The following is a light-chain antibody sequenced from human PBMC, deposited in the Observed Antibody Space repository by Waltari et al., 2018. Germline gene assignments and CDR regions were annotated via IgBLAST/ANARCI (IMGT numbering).Light chain of an antibody. V-gene: IGLV2-14*03. CDR2: DVR. CDR1: SNDIGSNDY. Sequence: QSALTQPASVSASPGQSVTISCPGSSNDIGSNDYACWYQQPPGRAPKLLIYDVRRRSSGVPDRFSGSKAGNTASLTISGLQTDDEADYHCTAYRSGGTLVFGGGTKLTVL. J-gene: IGLJ3*02. CDR3: TAYRSGGTLV.